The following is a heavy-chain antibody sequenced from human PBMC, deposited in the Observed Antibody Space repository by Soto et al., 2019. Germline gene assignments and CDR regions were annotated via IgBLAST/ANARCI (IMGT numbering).Heavy chain of an antibody. CDR3: ARGIAVAATWDYYYGMHV. CDR1: GGTFSSYA. J-gene: IGHJ6*02. V-gene: IGHV1-69*13. CDR2: IIPIFGTA. D-gene: IGHD6-19*01. Sequence: SVKVSCKASGGTFSSYAISWVRQAPGQGLEWMGGIIPIFGTANYAQKFQGRVTITADESTSTAYMELSSLRSEDTAVYYCARGIAVAATWDYYYGMHVWGQGTTVTVSS.